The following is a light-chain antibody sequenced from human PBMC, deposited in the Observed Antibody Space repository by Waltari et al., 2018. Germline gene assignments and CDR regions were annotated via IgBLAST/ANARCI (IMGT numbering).Light chain of an antibody. CDR1: QGISSF. CDR2: AAS. CDR3: QQGDSFPYT. V-gene: IGKV1-12*01. Sequence: DIQMPQSPSSVSASIGDRVTITCRASQGISSFLAWYQQKPGKAPRLLIYAASTLQSGVPPRFSGSGSGTDFTLTINNLQPEDFATYFCQQGDSFPYTFGGGTKVDIK. J-gene: IGKJ4*01.